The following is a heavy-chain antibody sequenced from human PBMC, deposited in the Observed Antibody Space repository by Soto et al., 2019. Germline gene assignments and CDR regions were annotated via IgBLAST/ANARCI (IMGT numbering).Heavy chain of an antibody. CDR1: GFTFSSYA. Sequence: GGSLRLSCAASGFTFSSYAMSWVRQAPGKGLEWVSVISGSGDSTYYADSVRGRFTISRDNSKNTLYLQMNSMRAEDTAVYYCAKDRDGAAAGPTKFYGMDVWGQGTTVTVSS. V-gene: IGHV3-23*01. CDR3: AKDRDGAAAGPTKFYGMDV. J-gene: IGHJ6*02. D-gene: IGHD6-13*01. CDR2: ISGSGDST.